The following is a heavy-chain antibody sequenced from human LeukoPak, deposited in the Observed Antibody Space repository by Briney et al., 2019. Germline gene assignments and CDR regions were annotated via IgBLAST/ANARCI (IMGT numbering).Heavy chain of an antibody. D-gene: IGHD3-22*01. V-gene: IGHV4-38-2*01. J-gene: IGHJ4*02. CDR2: IYHSGST. CDR1: GYSISSDNY. Sequence: KPSETLSLTCAVSGYSISSDNYWVWIRQPPGPGLEWTGGIYHSGSTYYNPSLKSRVTMSVDTSKNQFSLKLSSVTAADTAVYYCARAPRDSSSSNYMRRFDYWGQGTLVTVSS. CDR3: ARAPRDSSSSNYMRRFDY.